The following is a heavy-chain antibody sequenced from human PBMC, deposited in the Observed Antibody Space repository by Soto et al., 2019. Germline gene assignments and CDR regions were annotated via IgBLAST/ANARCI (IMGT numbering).Heavy chain of an antibody. D-gene: IGHD3-16*01. CDR1: GIVFSDY. J-gene: IGHJ5*02. CDR3: ARLPFPWGWFDP. V-gene: IGHV3-11*01. Sequence: QVQLVESGGGLVKPGGSLRLSCAASGIVFSDYMSWVRQAPGKGLEWLSYISGSGRTIYSADSVKGRFTISRDNATNSLYLQMNHVRTEATAGYFGARLPFPWGWFDPWGQGTLVTVSS. CDR2: ISGSGRTI.